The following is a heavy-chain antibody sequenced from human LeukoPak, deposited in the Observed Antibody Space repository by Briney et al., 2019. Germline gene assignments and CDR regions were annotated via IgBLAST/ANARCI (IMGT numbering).Heavy chain of an antibody. CDR3: ARGGGSPLDY. V-gene: IGHV4-31*03. D-gene: IGHD1-26*01. CDR1: GGSISSSNYC. CDR2: IYYSGST. Sequence: SETLSLTCTVSGGSISSSNYCWSRIRQNPGKGLERIGYIYYSGSTYYNPSLKSRVTISVDTSKNQFSLKLSSVTAADTAVYYCARGGGSPLDYWGQGTTVTVSS. J-gene: IGHJ4*03.